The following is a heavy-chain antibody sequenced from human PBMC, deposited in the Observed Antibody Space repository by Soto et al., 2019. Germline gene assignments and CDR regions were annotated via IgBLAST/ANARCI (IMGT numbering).Heavy chain of an antibody. CDR1: GGSITSGDYY. V-gene: IGHV4-30-4*01. CDR3: ARGTISAYKWFVP. D-gene: IGHD3-3*01. CDR2: FYYSETP. Sequence: QVQLQESGPGLVRPSQTLSLTCTISGGSITSGDYYWGWIRQPPGKGLDWIGSFYYSETPYYNPSLKSRVTISVDTSRNQFSLQLSSVTAADTAVYYCARGTISAYKWFVPWGQGTLVTVSS. J-gene: IGHJ5*02.